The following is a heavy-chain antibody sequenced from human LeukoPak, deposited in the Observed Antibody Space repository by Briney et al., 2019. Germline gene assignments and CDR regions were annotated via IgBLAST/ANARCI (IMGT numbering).Heavy chain of an antibody. CDR2: ISAYNGNT. CDR3: ARVWFGELYDNYSDY. V-gene: IGHV1-18*01. D-gene: IGHD3-10*01. Sequence: GASVKVSCKTSGYTFTNYGISWVRQAPGQGLEWVGWISAYNGNTNYVRKLQGRVTMTTDTSTSTAYMELRSLRSDDTAVYYCARVWFGELYDNYSDYWGQGTLVTVSS. J-gene: IGHJ4*02. CDR1: GYTFTNYG.